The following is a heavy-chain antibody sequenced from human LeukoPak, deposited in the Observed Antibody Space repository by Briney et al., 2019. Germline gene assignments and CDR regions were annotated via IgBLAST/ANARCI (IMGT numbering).Heavy chain of an antibody. V-gene: IGHV4-61*02. CDR1: GGSISSGSYY. CDR3: ARVARHDFWSEDYYYGMDV. Sequence: PSETLSLTCTVSGGSISSGSYYWSWIRQPAGKGLEWIGRIYTSGSTNYNPSLKSRVTISVDTSKNQFSLKLSSVTAADTAVYYCARVARHDFWSEDYYYGMDVWGQGPTVTVSS. J-gene: IGHJ6*02. D-gene: IGHD3-3*01. CDR2: IYTSGST.